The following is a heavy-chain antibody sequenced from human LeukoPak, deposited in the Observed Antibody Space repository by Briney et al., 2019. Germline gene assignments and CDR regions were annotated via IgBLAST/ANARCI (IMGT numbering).Heavy chain of an antibody. V-gene: IGHV4-61*02. CDR2: IYTSGST. Sequence: PSETLSLTCTVSGGSISSGSYYWSWIRQPAGKGLEWIGRIYTSGSTNYNPSLKSRVTISVDTSKNQFSLKLSSVTAADTAVYYCARGGDYHLFDYWGQGTLVTVSS. J-gene: IGHJ4*02. CDR1: GGSISSGSYY. D-gene: IGHD4-17*01. CDR3: ARGGDYHLFDY.